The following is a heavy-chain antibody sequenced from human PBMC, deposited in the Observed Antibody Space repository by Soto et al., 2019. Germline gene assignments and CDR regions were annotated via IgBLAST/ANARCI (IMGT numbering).Heavy chain of an antibody. D-gene: IGHD6-13*01. Sequence: SETLSLTCIVSGASITSDNYYWSWIRQLPGKGLEWLGYIYYSGSAYYSPSLKSRVSISLDASKNHFSLNLTSVTAADTAMYHCARVSATGTRWFDPWGQGTLVTVSS. CDR2: IYYSGSA. V-gene: IGHV4-31*03. CDR1: GASITSDNYY. J-gene: IGHJ5*02. CDR3: ARVSATGTRWFDP.